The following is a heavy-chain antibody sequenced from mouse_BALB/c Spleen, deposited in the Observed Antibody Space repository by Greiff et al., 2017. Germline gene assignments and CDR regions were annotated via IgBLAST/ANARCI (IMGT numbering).Heavy chain of an antibody. CDR2: ISSGGST. CDR3: ARRGYYGNYDAMDY. Sequence: EVHLVESGGGLVKPGGSLKLSCAASGFTFSSYAMSWVRQTPEKRLEWVASISSGGSTYYPDSVKGRFTISRDNARNNLYLQLSSLRSEDTAMYYCARRGYYGNYDAMDYWGQGTSVTVSS. CDR1: GFTFSSYA. J-gene: IGHJ4*01. D-gene: IGHD2-1*01. V-gene: IGHV5-6-5*01.